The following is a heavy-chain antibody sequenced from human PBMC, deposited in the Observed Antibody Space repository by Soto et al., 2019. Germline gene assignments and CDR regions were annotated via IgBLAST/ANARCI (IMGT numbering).Heavy chain of an antibody. D-gene: IGHD5-12*01. CDR2: VSGSGGST. V-gene: IGHV3-23*01. J-gene: IGHJ6*03. CDR3: AKDNRGYSGYDPSYYYYYMDV. Sequence: PGGSLRLSCAASGFTFTNYAMSWVRQAPGRGLEWVSVVSGSGGSTYYADSVKGRFTISRDNSKNTLYLQMNSLRAEDTAVYYCAKDNRGYSGYDPSYYYYYMDVWGKGTTVTVSS. CDR1: GFTFTNYA.